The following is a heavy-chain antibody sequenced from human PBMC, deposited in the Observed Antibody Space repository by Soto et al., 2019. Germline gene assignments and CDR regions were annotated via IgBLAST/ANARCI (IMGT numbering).Heavy chain of an antibody. J-gene: IGHJ4*02. V-gene: IGHV1-18*01. CDR1: GYTFTSYG. CDR2: ISAYNGNT. Sequence: ASVKVSCKASGYTFTSYGISWVRQAPGQGLEWMGWISAYNGNTNYAQKLQGRVTMTTDTSTSTAYMELRSLRSDDTAVYYCARDPLTPEQPFHCYYFDYWGQGTLVTVSS. CDR3: ARDPLTPEQPFHCYYFDY. D-gene: IGHD2-21*02.